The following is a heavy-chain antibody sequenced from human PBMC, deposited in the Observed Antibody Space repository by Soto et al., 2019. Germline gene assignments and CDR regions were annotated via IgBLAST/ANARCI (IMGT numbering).Heavy chain of an antibody. V-gene: IGHV3-21*01. J-gene: IGHJ4*02. CDR1: GFTFSSYS. CDR3: ARVHYYDSSGFYL. D-gene: IGHD3-22*01. Sequence: PGGSLRLSCAASGFTFSSYSMSWVRQAPGKGLEWVSSISSSSSYIYYGDSVKGRFTISRDNAKNSLYLQMNSLRAEDTATYYCARVHYYDSSGFYLWGQGTLVTVSS. CDR2: ISSSSSYI.